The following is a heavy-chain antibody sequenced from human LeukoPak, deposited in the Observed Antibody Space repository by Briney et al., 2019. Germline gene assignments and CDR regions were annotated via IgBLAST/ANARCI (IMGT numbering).Heavy chain of an antibody. Sequence: SQTLSLTCTVSGGSISSGGYYWSWIRQPPGKGLEWIGYIYYSGSTYYNPSLKSRVTISVGTSKNQFSLKLSSVTAADTAVYYCASIVVVVAATYFDYWGQGTLVTVSS. CDR1: GGSISSGGYY. CDR3: ASIVVVVAATYFDY. V-gene: IGHV4-30-4*08. D-gene: IGHD2-15*01. CDR2: IYYSGST. J-gene: IGHJ4*02.